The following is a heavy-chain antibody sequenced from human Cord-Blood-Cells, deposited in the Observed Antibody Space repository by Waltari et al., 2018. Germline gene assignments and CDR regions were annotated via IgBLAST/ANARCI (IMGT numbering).Heavy chain of an antibody. J-gene: IGHJ2*01. CDR2: ISSSSSYI. CDR1: GFTFSSYS. V-gene: IGHV3-21*01. D-gene: IGHD5-12*01. Sequence: EVQLVESGGGVVKPGGSLRLSCAASGFTFSSYSMTWVRQAPGKGLEWVSSISSSSSYIYYADSVKGRFTISRDNAKNSLYLQMNSLRAEDTAVYYCARAFWANWYFDLWGRGTLVTVSS. CDR3: ARAFWANWYFDL.